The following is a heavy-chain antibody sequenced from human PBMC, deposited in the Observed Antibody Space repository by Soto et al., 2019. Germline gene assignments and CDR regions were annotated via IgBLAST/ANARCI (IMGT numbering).Heavy chain of an antibody. J-gene: IGHJ4*02. D-gene: IGHD6-13*01. V-gene: IGHV1-18*01. CDR2: ISGFNGNT. Sequence: QVQLVQCGAEVKKPGASVRVSCKASGYTFSRYGISWVRQAPGQGLEWMGWISGFNGNTKESEKLQGRVTLTTDTAANTAHMELRGLRSDDTAVYYCARASAYSTPWSFDNWGQGTLVTVSS. CDR1: GYTFSRYG. CDR3: ARASAYSTPWSFDN.